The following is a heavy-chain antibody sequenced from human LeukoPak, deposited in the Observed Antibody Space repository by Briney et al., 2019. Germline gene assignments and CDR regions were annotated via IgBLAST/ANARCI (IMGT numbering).Heavy chain of an antibody. J-gene: IGHJ4*02. CDR3: ARHSIMITFGGVGYLDY. V-gene: IGHV4-34*01. D-gene: IGHD3-16*01. CDR1: GGSFSGYY. CDR2: INHSGST. Sequence: SETLSLTCAVYGGSFSGYYWSWIRQPPGKGLEWIGEINHSGSTNYNPSLKSRVTISVDTSKNQFSLKLSSVTAADTAVYYCARHSIMITFGGVGYLDYWGQGTLVTVSS.